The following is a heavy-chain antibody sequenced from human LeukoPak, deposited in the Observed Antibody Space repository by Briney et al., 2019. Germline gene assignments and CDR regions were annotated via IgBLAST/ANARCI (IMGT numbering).Heavy chain of an antibody. CDR2: IYPGDSDT. Sequence: GESLKISCKGSGSRFTSYWIGWVRQLPGKGLEWMGIIYPGDSDTRHSPSFQGQVTISADKSISTAYLQWSSLKASDTAMYYCARIPVVGAIFYFDYWGQGTLVTVSS. V-gene: IGHV5-51*01. J-gene: IGHJ4*02. D-gene: IGHD1-26*01. CDR3: ARIPVVGAIFYFDY. CDR1: GSRFTSYW.